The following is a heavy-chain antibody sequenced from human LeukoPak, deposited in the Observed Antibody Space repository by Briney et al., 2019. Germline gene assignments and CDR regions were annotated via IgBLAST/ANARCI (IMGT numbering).Heavy chain of an antibody. Sequence: ASVKVSCKASGYSFTAHYIHWVRQAPGQGLGWMGCINPNTGGTNYALKFQGRVTMTSDTSTTTAYMGLSSLSSDDTAVYFCSRSSAAAGAVGYWGQGTLVTVSS. CDR2: INPNTGGT. J-gene: IGHJ4*02. CDR3: SRSSAAAGAVGY. CDR1: GYSFTAHY. V-gene: IGHV1-2*02. D-gene: IGHD6-13*01.